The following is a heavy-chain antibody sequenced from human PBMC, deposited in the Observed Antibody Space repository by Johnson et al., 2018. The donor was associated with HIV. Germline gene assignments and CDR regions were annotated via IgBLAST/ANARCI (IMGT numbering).Heavy chain of an antibody. CDR2: ISSSGSTK. D-gene: IGHD2-8*01. CDR3: ASTRGGVFDI. CDR1: GFTFSDYY. J-gene: IGHJ3*02. V-gene: IGHV3-11*04. Sequence: QVQLVESGGGLVKPGGSLRLSCAASGFTFSDYYMSWIRQAPGKGLEWVSYISSSGSTKYYVDSVKGRFTISRDNFNNMVHLQMSSLRVDETALYYCASTRGGVFDIWGQGTMVTV.